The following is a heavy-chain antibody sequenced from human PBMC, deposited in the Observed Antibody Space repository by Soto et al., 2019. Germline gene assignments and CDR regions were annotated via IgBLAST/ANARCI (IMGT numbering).Heavy chain of an antibody. CDR3: AQDVGAPGGHYYGMDV. CDR1: GGTFSSYA. D-gene: IGHD3-16*01. CDR2: IIPIFGTA. Sequence: QVQLVQSGAEVKKPGSSVKVSCKASGGTFSSYAISWVRQAPGQGLEWMGGIIPIFGTANYAQKFQGRVTITADESTSTAYMELSSLRSEDTAVYYCAQDVGAPGGHYYGMDVWGQGTTVTVSS. V-gene: IGHV1-69*01. J-gene: IGHJ6*02.